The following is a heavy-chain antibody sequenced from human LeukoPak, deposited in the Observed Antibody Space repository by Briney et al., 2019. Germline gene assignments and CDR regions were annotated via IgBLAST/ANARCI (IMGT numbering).Heavy chain of an antibody. Sequence: GGSLRLSCAASGFTFSSYAMSWVRQAPGKGREWVSAISSSSTYINYADSGKGRFTISRYNAKNSLYLQMNSLRAEDTAEYYCARGGGYCGGDCYGIDYWGQGTLVTVSS. V-gene: IGHV3-21*01. D-gene: IGHD2-21*01. CDR1: GFTFSSYA. CDR3: ARGGGYCGGDCYGIDY. CDR2: ISSSSTYI. J-gene: IGHJ4*02.